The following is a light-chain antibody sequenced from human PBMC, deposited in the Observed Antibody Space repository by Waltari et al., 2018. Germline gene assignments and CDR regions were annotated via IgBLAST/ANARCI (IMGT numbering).Light chain of an antibody. CDR2: DDS. CDR3: QVWHAAIDPGV. V-gene: IGLV3-21*04. J-gene: IGLJ1*01. Sequence: SYVLSQPPSVSVAPGETARITCGGDNLGSYSVHWYQQKPGQAPVLVISDDSDRRPGIPERFSGSNSGNTATLTITRVEAGDEANYFCQVWHAAIDPGVFGTGTDVTVL. CDR1: NLGSYS.